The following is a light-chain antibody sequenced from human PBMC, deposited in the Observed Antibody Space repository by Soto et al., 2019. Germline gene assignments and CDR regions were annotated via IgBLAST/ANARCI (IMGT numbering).Light chain of an antibody. V-gene: IGKV2-30*02. Sequence: EGVMTQSPLSLPVTLGRPSSISCRSGQSLVHSDGIAYFSWFQQRPGRSPRRLIYKVSNRDSGVPARFSGSGSGTDFALKISRVEAEDVGVYYCMQGTHWPITFGQGTRLEIK. J-gene: IGKJ5*01. CDR1: QSLVHSDGIAY. CDR3: MQGTHWPIT. CDR2: KVS.